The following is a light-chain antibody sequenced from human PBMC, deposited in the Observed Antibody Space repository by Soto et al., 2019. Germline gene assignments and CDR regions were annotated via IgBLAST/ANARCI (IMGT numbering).Light chain of an antibody. CDR1: SSYVGGYKY. V-gene: IGLV2-14*03. CDR2: DIR. J-gene: IGLJ1*01. Sequence: QSALTQPASVSGSPGQSITISCTGTSSYVGGYKYVSWYQQHPGKAPKLMIYDIRNRPSGVSNRFSGSKSGNTASLTISGLQAEYEADYYCSSYTSSSTRVFGTGTKVTVL. CDR3: SSYTSSSTRV.